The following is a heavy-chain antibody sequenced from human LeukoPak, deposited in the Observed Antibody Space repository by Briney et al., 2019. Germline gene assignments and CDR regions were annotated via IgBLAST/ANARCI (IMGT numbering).Heavy chain of an antibody. V-gene: IGHV1-8*01. CDR1: GYTFTSYD. J-gene: IGHJ3*02. D-gene: IGHD1-26*01. CDR3: AKDRTRGPDAFDI. CDR2: MNPNSGNT. Sequence: ASVKVSCKASGYTFTSYDINWVRQATGQGLEWMGWMNPNSGNTGYAQKFQGRVTMTRNTSISTAYMELSSLRSEDTAVYYCAKDRTRGPDAFDIWGQGTMVTVSS.